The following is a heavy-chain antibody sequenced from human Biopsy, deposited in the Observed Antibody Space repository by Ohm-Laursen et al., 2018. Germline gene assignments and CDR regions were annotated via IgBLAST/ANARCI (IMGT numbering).Heavy chain of an antibody. CDR2: IYFTGRT. Sequence: GTLSLTCTVSDGPIDSYYWSWIRQPPGKALEWIGYIYFTGRTSYNPSLKSRVTMSVNTSKKQFSLRLSSVTAADTAVYYCASAGYNPDWNFDLWGRGTRVTVSS. CDR1: DGPIDSYY. CDR3: ASAGYNPDWNFDL. V-gene: IGHV4-59*12. D-gene: IGHD5-24*01. J-gene: IGHJ2*01.